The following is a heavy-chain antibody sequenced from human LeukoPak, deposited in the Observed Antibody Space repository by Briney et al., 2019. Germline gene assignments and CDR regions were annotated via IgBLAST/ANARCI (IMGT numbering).Heavy chain of an antibody. J-gene: IGHJ4*02. CDR3: VRTRTRFDY. V-gene: IGHV3-7*01. CDR2: IKEDGSEE. Sequence: PGVSLRLSCAASGFTFSSSWMTWVRQAPGKRLEWVANIKEDGSEENYVDSVKGRFTISRDNAKNSLYLQMNSLRAEDTAMYYCVRTRTRFDYWGQGALVTVSS. CDR1: GFTFSSSW.